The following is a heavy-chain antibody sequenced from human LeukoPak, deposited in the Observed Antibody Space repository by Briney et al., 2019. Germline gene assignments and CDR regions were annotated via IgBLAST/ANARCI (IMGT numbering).Heavy chain of an antibody. Sequence: SETLSLTCTVSGGSISSYYWSWIRQPPGKGLEWIGYSYYSGSTSSNPSLKSRVTISVDTSRNHLSLKLSSVTAADTAVYYCARHGGVVRGEGSDAFDIWGQGTMVTVSS. CDR1: GGSISSYY. CDR3: ARHGGVVRGEGSDAFDI. CDR2: SYYSGST. D-gene: IGHD3-10*01. V-gene: IGHV4-59*08. J-gene: IGHJ3*02.